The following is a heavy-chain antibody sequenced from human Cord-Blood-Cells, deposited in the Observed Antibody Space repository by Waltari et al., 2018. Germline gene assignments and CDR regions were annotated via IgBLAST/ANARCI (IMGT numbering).Heavy chain of an antibody. CDR3: ARDGIVVVPAAIAGGDY. CDR2: INPNGGGT. V-gene: IGHV1-2*02. D-gene: IGHD2-2*01. CDR1: GYTFTGYY. Sequence: QVQLVQSGAEVKKPGASVKVSCKASGYTFTGYYMHWVRQAPGQGLEWMGCINPNGGGTNYAQRFQGRVTMTRDTSISTAYMELSRRRSDDTAVYYCARDGIVVVPAAIAGGDYWGQGTLVTVSS. J-gene: IGHJ4*02.